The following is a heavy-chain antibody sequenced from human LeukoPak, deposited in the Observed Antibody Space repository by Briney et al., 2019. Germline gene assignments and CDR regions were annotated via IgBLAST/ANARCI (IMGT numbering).Heavy chain of an antibody. Sequence: PSETPSPTCTVSGGSISSSSYYWGWIRQPPGKGLEWIGSINYSGSTYYNPSLKSRVTISVDTSKNQFSLKLSSVTAADTAVYYCARRPQSYIDVWGKGTTVTVSS. CDR2: INYSGST. CDR1: GGSISSSSYY. CDR3: ARRPQSYIDV. V-gene: IGHV4-39*01. J-gene: IGHJ6*03.